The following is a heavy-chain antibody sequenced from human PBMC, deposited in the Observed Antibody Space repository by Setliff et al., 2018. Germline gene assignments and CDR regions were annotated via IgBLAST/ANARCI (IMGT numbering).Heavy chain of an antibody. CDR1: GDSVSSNSAA. D-gene: IGHD3-22*01. CDR3: ARDQYYYDSSGYPWAFDI. CDR2: TYYRSKWYN. Sequence: PSQTLSLTCAISGDSVSSNSAAWNWIRQSPSRGLEWLGRTYYRSKWYNDYAVSVKSRITINPDTSKNQFSLQLNSVTPEDTAVYYCARDQYYYDSSGYPWAFDIWGQGTMVTVSS. J-gene: IGHJ3*02. V-gene: IGHV6-1*01.